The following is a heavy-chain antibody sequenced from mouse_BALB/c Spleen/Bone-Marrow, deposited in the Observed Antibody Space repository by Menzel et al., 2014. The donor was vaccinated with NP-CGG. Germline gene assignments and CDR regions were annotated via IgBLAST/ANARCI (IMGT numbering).Heavy chain of an antibody. J-gene: IGHJ2*01. D-gene: IGHD1-2*01. Sequence: EVKLVESGAELVKPGASVKLSCTASGFNIKDIYMHWVKQRPEQGLEWIGRIDPANGDTKYDPKFQGKATITADTACNTAYLQLSSLTSEDTAVYYCARDYGPFDYWGQGTTLTVSS. CDR1: GFNIKDIY. CDR3: ARDYGPFDY. CDR2: IDPANGDT. V-gene: IGHV14-3*02.